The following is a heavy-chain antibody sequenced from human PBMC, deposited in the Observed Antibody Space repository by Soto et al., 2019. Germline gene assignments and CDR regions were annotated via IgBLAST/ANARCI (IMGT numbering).Heavy chain of an antibody. CDR2: INPNSGGT. Sequence: ASVKVSCKASGYTFTGYYMHWVRQAPGQGLEWMGWINPNSGGTNYAQKFQGRVTMTRDTSISTAYMELSRLRSDDTAVYYCARRPGLAAAGTWFDPWGQGTLVTVSS. CDR3: ARRPGLAAAGTWFDP. J-gene: IGHJ5*02. V-gene: IGHV1-2*02. CDR1: GYTFTGYY. D-gene: IGHD6-13*01.